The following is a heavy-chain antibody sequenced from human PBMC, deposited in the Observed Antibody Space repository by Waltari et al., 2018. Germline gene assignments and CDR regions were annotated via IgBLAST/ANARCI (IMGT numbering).Heavy chain of an antibody. CDR3: AKDRFGETVYYYYMDV. CDR2: IGYDGINK. V-gene: IGHV3-30*18. Sequence: QVQLVESGGGVVQPGRSLRLSCAASGFTFSSYGMHWVRQAPGKGLGWVAVIGYDGINKDYADSVKGRFTISRDNSKNTLYLQMNSLRAEDTAMYYCAKDRFGETVYYYYMDVWGKGTTVTVSS. CDR1: GFTFSSYG. J-gene: IGHJ6*03. D-gene: IGHD3-16*01.